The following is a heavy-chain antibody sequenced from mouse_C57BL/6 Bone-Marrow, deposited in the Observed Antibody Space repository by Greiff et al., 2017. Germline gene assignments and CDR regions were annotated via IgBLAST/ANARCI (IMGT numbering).Heavy chain of an antibody. J-gene: IGHJ2*01. Sequence: DVMLVESGGGLVQPGGSLSLSCAASGFTFTDYYMSWVRQPPGKALEWLGFIRNKANGYTTEYSASVKGRFTISRDNSQSILYLQMNALRAEDSATYYCARSTVVATDFDYWGQGTTLTVSS. CDR3: ARSTVVATDFDY. V-gene: IGHV7-3*01. CDR2: IRNKANGYTT. CDR1: GFTFTDYY. D-gene: IGHD1-1*01.